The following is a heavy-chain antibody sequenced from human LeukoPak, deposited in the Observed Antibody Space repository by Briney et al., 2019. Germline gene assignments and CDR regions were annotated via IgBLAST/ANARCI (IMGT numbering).Heavy chain of an antibody. V-gene: IGHV3-11*01. CDR3: AGGDYGDYMVFDY. D-gene: IGHD4-17*01. Sequence: GGSLRLSCAASGFTFSDYYMSWIRQAPGKGLEWVSYISSSGSTIYYADSVKGRFTISRDDAKNSLYLQMNSLRAEDTAVYYCAGGDYGDYMVFDYWGQGTLVTVSS. CDR2: ISSSGSTI. J-gene: IGHJ4*02. CDR1: GFTFSDYY.